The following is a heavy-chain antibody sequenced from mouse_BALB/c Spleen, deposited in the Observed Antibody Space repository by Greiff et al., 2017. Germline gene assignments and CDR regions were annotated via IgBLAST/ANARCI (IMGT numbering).Heavy chain of an antibody. CDR3: ARGVITTVVGDYAMDY. CDR2: ISDGGSYT. D-gene: IGHD1-1*01. V-gene: IGHV5-4*02. J-gene: IGHJ4*01. CDR1: GFTFSDYY. Sequence: EVQVVESGGGLVKPGGSLKLSCAASGFTFSDYYMYWVRQTPEKRLEWVATISDGGSYTYYPDSVKGRFTISRDNAKNNLYLQMSSLKSEETALYYCARGVITTVVGDYAMDYGGQGTTVTVSS.